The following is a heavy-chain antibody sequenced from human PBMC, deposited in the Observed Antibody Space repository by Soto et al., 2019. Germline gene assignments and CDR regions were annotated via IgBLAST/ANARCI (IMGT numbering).Heavy chain of an antibody. CDR3: ARHYNSWYHGPLRRVDI. D-gene: IGHD6-13*01. V-gene: IGHV4-39*01. Sequence: QLQLQESGPGLVKPSETLSLTCTVSGGSISSGSYYWGWIRQPPGKGLDWIGAIYYSGSTYYNPSLESRLTISVDTSKNQFSLKLSSVTAADTAVYYCARHYNSWYHGPLRRVDIWGQGILVTVSS. CDR1: GGSISSGSYY. CDR2: IYYSGST. J-gene: IGHJ4*02.